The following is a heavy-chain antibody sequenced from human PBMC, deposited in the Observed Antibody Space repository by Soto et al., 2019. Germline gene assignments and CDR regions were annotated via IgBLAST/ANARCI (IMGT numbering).Heavy chain of an antibody. J-gene: IGHJ5*02. V-gene: IGHV3-11*01. CDR3: ARDQSARYCSGGSCPLNWFDP. CDR2: ISSSGSTI. CDR1: GFTFSDYY. D-gene: IGHD2-15*01. Sequence: QVQLVESGGGLVKPGGSLRLSCAASGFTFSDYYMSWIRQAPGKGLEWVSYISSSGSTIYYADSVKGRFTISRDNAKNALYLQMNSLRAEDTAVYYCARDQSARYCSGGSCPLNWFDPWGQGTLVTVSS.